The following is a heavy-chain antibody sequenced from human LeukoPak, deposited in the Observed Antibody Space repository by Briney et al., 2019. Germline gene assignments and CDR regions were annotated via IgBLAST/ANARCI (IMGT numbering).Heavy chain of an antibody. D-gene: IGHD3-10*01. CDR1: GFTFSDYY. CDR3: ARRGDYGSGSYSVGGLDYYYYMDV. J-gene: IGHJ6*03. Sequence: GSLRLSCAASGFTFSDYYMSWIRQPPGKGLEWIGEINHSGSTNYNPSLKSRVTISVDTSKNQFSLKLSSVTAADTAVYYCARRGDYGSGSYSVGGLDYYYYMDVWGKGTTVTISS. CDR2: INHSGST. V-gene: IGHV4-34*01.